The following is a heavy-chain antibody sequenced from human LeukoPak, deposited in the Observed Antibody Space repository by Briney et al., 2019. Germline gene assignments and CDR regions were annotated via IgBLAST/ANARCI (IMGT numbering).Heavy chain of an antibody. CDR1: GFTFSSYA. Sequence: GGSLRLSCAASGFTFSSYAMSWVRQAPGKGLVWVSRITSDGSSTSYAESVKGRFTVSRDNAKNTLYLQMNSLRAEDTAVYYCAREWSGYDYADSWGQGTLVTVSS. D-gene: IGHD5-12*01. V-gene: IGHV3-74*01. J-gene: IGHJ4*02. CDR3: AREWSGYDYADS. CDR2: ITSDGSST.